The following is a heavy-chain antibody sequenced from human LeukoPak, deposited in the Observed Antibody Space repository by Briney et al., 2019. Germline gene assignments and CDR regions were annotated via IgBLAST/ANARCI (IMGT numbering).Heavy chain of an antibody. CDR3: ARVVSDYGGFWYFDL. CDR1: GDSVSSNTAT. J-gene: IGHJ2*01. Sequence: SQTLSLTCAISGDSVSSNTATWNWIRQSPSRGLEWLGRTNYRSKWYHDYAISVKSRIILTPDTSKNQFSLQLNSVTPEDTAVYYCARVVSDYGGFWYFDLWGRGTLVTVSS. CDR2: TNYRSKWYH. V-gene: IGHV6-1*01. D-gene: IGHD4-23*01.